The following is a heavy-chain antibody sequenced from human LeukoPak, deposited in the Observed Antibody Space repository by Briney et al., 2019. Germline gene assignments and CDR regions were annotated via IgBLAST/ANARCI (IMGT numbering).Heavy chain of an antibody. V-gene: IGHV4-4*02. CDR1: VGPIRRGNW. Sequence: PSGTLSLTFAVFVGPIRRGNWWGWVRQSPGKGLEWIGEVYHNGTPNFNPSLKSRDTMSADTFKNHFSLKLTTVTAADPAVYYCATAPILRGEAGEQYKYGMDVWGQGTTVIVSS. CDR3: ATAPILRGEAGEQYKYGMDV. D-gene: IGHD1-1*01. J-gene: IGHJ6*02. CDR2: VYHNGTP.